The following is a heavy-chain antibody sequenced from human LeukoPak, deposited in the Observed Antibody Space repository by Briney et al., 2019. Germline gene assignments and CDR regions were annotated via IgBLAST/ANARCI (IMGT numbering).Heavy chain of an antibody. CDR3: ARDKGSGYYSLYYFDY. Sequence: ASVTVSCKASGYTFTGYYMHWVRQAPGQGLEWMGWINPNSGGTNYAQKFQGRVTITRDTSISTAYMELSRLRSDDTAVYYCARDKGSGYYSLYYFDYWGQGTLVTVSS. CDR2: INPNSGGT. V-gene: IGHV1-2*02. CDR1: GYTFTGYY. D-gene: IGHD3-22*01. J-gene: IGHJ4*02.